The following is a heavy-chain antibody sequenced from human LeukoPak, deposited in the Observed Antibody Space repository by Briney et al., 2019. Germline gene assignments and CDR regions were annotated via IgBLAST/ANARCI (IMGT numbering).Heavy chain of an antibody. CDR2: ISSSGSTI. Sequence: PGGSLRLSCAASGFTFSDYYMSWIRQAPGKGLDWVSYISSSGSTIYYADSVKGRFTISRDNAKNSLYLQMNSLRAEDTAVYYCARDWDYYGSGSYLAYWGQGTLVTVSS. V-gene: IGHV3-11*01. CDR3: ARDWDYYGSGSYLAY. CDR1: GFTFSDYY. D-gene: IGHD3-10*01. J-gene: IGHJ4*02.